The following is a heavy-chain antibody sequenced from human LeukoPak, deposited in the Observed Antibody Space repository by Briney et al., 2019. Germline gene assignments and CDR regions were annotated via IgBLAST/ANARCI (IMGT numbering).Heavy chain of an antibody. J-gene: IGHJ4*02. V-gene: IGHV4-59*01. Sequence: SETLSLTCNVSGGSLSPYYWTWIRQPPGKGLEWIGFIYYFGSPNYNPSLKSRVTILVDTSKNQFSLQLTSVTAADTAVYYCARGLRYSSDYWGPGILVTVSS. D-gene: IGHD6-13*01. CDR3: ARGLRYSSDY. CDR2: IYYFGSP. CDR1: GGSLSPYY.